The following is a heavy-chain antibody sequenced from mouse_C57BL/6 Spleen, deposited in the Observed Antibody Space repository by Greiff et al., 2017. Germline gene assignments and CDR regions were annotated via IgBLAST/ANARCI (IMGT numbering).Heavy chain of an antibody. CDR3: AGGYGYDGGFAY. J-gene: IGHJ3*01. D-gene: IGHD2-2*01. CDR1: GYAFSSYW. CDR2: IYPGDGDT. Sequence: QVQLQQSGAELVKPGASVKISCKASGYAFSSYWMNWVKQRPGQGLEWIGQIYPGDGDTNYNGQFKGKATLTADKSSSTAYMQLSSLTSEDSAVYFCAGGYGYDGGFAYWGQGTLVTVSA. V-gene: IGHV1-80*01.